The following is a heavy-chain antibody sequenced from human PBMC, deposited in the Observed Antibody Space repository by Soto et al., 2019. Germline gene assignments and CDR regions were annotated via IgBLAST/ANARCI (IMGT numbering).Heavy chain of an antibody. Sequence: EVQLVESGGGLVKPGGSLRLSCAASGFTFSKFGMSGVARAPGRGLEGVGRIKSKKDGGTADYAAPVQGRFTFSRDDSKDTLYLQMNSLKTEDTAVYYCTTGFGENGESYWGQGTLVTVSS. V-gene: IGHV3-15*01. CDR1: GFTFSKFG. CDR2: IKSKKDGGTA. J-gene: IGHJ4*02. CDR3: TTGFGENGESY. D-gene: IGHD3-10*01.